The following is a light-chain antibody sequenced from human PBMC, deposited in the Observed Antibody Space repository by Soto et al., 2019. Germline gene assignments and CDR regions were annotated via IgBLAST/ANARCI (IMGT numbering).Light chain of an antibody. J-gene: IGKJ5*01. CDR3: QQRSTGPPIT. CDR1: QSVGRY. CDR2: DAS. Sequence: EIVLTQSPATLSLPPGDRATLSCRAGQSVGRYLAWYQQKPGQAPRLVIYDASNRATVIPARFSGSGSGTDFTLTISSLEPEDFAVYYCQQRSTGPPITSGQGTRLEIK. V-gene: IGKV3-11*01.